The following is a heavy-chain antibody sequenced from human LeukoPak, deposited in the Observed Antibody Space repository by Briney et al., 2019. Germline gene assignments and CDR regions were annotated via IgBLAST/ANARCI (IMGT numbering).Heavy chain of an antibody. Sequence: PSQTLSLTRTVSSGSLSSSSSYWGWIRQPPGKGLEWIGRIYYSGSTYYNPSLKSRVTISVDTSKNQFSLKLSSVTAADTAVYYCARFGVSYDDAFDIWGQGTMVTVSS. CDR1: SGSLSSSSSY. CDR3: ARFGVSYDDAFDI. CDR2: IYYSGST. D-gene: IGHD3-3*01. V-gene: IGHV4-39*07. J-gene: IGHJ3*02.